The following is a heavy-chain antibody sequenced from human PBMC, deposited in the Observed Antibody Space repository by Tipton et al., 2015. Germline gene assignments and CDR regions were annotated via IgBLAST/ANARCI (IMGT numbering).Heavy chain of an antibody. J-gene: IGHJ5*02. D-gene: IGHD1-1*01. CDR2: ISKDGSA. Sequence: TLSLTCTVSSGSISSGDDYWAWIRQQSGKGLEWIGYISKDGSADYNPSLKSRVTISIDTSTNQFSLSLTSVTAADTAVYYCARLIQLGQRANWVDPWGQGTLVTVSS. CDR1: SGSISSGDDY. V-gene: IGHV4-31*03. CDR3: ARLIQLGQRANWVDP.